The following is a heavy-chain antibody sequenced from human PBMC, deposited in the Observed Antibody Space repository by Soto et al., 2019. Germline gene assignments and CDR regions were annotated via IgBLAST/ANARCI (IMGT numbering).Heavy chain of an antibody. CDR2: IDPTDSYA. V-gene: IGHV5-10-1*01. J-gene: IGHJ5*02. Sequence: PWDSLTISCMCSGYSFTHYWISWVRQVPGKGLEWMGRIDPTDSYANYSPSFQGHVTISTDKSINTAYLQWSSLKASGSAMYYCARLVVDAISSSDVGLFDPWGQGTLGTVSS. CDR3: ARLVVDAISSSDVGLFDP. D-gene: IGHD2-21*01. CDR1: GYSFTHYW.